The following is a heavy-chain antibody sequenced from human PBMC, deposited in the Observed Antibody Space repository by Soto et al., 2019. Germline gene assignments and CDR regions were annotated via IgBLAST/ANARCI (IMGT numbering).Heavy chain of an antibody. CDR2: ISSSSSTI. D-gene: IGHD3-22*01. V-gene: IGHV3-48*02. CDR1: EFTFSSYS. J-gene: IGHJ3*02. Sequence: EVQLVESGGGLVQPGGSLRLSCAASEFTFSSYSMNWVRQAPGKGLEWVSYISSSSSTIYYADSVKGRFTISRDNAKNSLYLQMNSLRDEDTAVYYCASWDYYDSSGYFGGRAFDIWGQGTMVTVSS. CDR3: ASWDYYDSSGYFGGRAFDI.